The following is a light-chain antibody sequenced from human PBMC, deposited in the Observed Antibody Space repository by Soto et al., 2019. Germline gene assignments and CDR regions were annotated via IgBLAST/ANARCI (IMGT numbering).Light chain of an antibody. Sequence: DIQMTQSPSTLSASVADRVTITCRASQSISSWLAWYQQKPGKAPKLLIYDASSLESGVPSRFSGSGSGTDFTLTISSLQPEDFATYYCLHHHNFPLTFGQGTRLEVK. CDR2: DAS. V-gene: IGKV1-5*01. CDR1: QSISSW. J-gene: IGKJ5*01. CDR3: LHHHNFPLT.